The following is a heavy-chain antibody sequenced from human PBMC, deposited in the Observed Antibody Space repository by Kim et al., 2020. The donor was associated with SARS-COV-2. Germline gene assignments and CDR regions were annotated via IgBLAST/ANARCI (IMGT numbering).Heavy chain of an antibody. CDR1: GGSFNTYF. V-gene: IGHV4-34*01. CDR3: ARGALTGHFDV. Sequence: SETLSLTCAVYGGSFNTYFWHWIRQTPGKGLEWIGEINHSGIINSNPSLKSRVTISVDTSKNQISLKLKSVNAADTAVYYCARGALTGHFDVWGRGPLVT. J-gene: IGHJ2*01. D-gene: IGHD3-9*01. CDR2: INHSGII.